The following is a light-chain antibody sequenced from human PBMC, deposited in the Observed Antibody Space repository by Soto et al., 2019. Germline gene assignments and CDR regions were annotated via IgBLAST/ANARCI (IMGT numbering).Light chain of an antibody. CDR2: DIF. CDR1: QSVSSN. J-gene: IGKJ4*01. V-gene: IGKV3D-15*01. Sequence: EIVLTQSPVTLSLSPGERATLSCRASQSVSSNYLAWYQQKPGQAPRLVIYDIFTRATGVPTRISGSGSGTEFTLTISSLQSEDFAVYYCQQYNSWPLTFGGGTKVDIK. CDR3: QQYNSWPLT.